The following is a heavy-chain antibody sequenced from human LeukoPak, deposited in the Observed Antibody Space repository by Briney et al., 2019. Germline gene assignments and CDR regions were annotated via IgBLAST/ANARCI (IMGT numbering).Heavy chain of an antibody. CDR1: GGSINNYY. D-gene: IGHD2-2*01. Sequence: SETLSLTCTVSGGSINNYYWSWIRQPAGKGLEWIGRIYSSGSTNYSPSLKSRVTMSVDTSKTQFSLRLSSVTAADTAVYYCARHQFQLLVNDDAFDVWGQGTMVTVSS. J-gene: IGHJ3*01. CDR2: IYSSGST. V-gene: IGHV4-4*07. CDR3: ARHQFQLLVNDDAFDV.